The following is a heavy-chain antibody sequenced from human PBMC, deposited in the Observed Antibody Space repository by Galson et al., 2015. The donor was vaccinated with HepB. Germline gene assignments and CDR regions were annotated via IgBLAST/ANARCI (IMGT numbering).Heavy chain of an antibody. CDR3: AKDRMATIIRVAFDI. V-gene: IGHV3-30*04. Sequence: SLRLSCAASGFNFSSYAMHWVRQAPGKGLEWVAVISYDGSNKYYADSVKGRFTISRDNSKNTLYLQMNSLRAEDTAVYYCAKDRMATIIRVAFDIWGQGTMVTVSS. J-gene: IGHJ3*02. CDR2: ISYDGSNK. CDR1: GFNFSSYA. D-gene: IGHD5-12*01.